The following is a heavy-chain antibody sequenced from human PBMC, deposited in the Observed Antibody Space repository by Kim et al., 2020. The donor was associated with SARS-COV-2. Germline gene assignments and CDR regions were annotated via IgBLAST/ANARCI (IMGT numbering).Heavy chain of an antibody. J-gene: IGHJ3*01. V-gene: IGHV3-23*01. CDR3: AKDPLNSYWPDAFHF. Sequence: GGSLRLSCAASGFTFSSYAMSWVRQAPGKGLEWVSSISGSGDTTNYADSVKGRFTISRDNSKNMLYLQMNSLRAEDTAVYYCAKDPLNSYWPDAFHFWGPGTVGTVSS. CDR2: ISGSGDTT. D-gene: IGHD5-18*01. CDR1: GFTFSSYA.